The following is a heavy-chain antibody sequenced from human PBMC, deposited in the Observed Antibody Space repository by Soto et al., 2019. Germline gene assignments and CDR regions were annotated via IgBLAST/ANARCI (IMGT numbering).Heavy chain of an antibody. CDR3: VRTYYYDSGSYYY. CDR1: GFTFSSYS. D-gene: IGHD3-10*01. Sequence: GGSLRLSCAASGFTFSSYSMNWVRQAPGKGLEYVSAVSSNGGSTCYADSVKGRITISRDNPKSTLYLQMSSLRPEDTAVYYCVRTYYYDSGSYYYWGQGTMVTVSS. J-gene: IGHJ4*02. CDR2: VSSNGGST. V-gene: IGHV3-64D*06.